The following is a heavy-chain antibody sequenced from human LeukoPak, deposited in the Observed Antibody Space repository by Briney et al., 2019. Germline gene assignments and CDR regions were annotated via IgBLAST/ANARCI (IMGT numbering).Heavy chain of an antibody. V-gene: IGHV3-48*03. Sequence: GRSLRLPCVASGFTFSSYEMNWVRQAPGKGLEWVSYISSSGSTIYYADSVKGRFTISRDNAKNSLYLQMKSLRAEDTAVYYCARDSRGCSGGSCYLDYWGQGTLVTVSS. J-gene: IGHJ4*02. CDR2: ISSSGSTI. CDR3: ARDSRGCSGGSCYLDY. D-gene: IGHD2-15*01. CDR1: GFTFSSYE.